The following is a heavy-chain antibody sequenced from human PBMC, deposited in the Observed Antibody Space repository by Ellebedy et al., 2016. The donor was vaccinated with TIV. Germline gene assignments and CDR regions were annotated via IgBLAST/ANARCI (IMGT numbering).Heavy chain of an antibody. CDR3: ARAPHSSYYYDSSVYLKSGRDGAFDI. J-gene: IGHJ3*02. Sequence: GGSLRLSCAASGLTVSSNYMSWVRQAPGKGLEWVSVIYSGGSTYYADSVKGRFTISRDNSKNTLYLQMNSLRAEDTAVYYCARAPHSSYYYDSSVYLKSGRDGAFDIWGQGTMVTVSS. V-gene: IGHV3-53*01. CDR1: GLTVSSNY. CDR2: IYSGGST. D-gene: IGHD3-22*01.